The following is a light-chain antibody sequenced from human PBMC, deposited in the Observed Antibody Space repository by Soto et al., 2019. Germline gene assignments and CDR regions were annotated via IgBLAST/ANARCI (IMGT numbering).Light chain of an antibody. CDR1: QSVSSN. Sequence: EIVMTQSPATLSVSPGARATLSCRASQSVSSNLTWYQQKPGQAPRLLIFGASTRATGIPARFSGSGSGTEFTLTISSLQSEDFAVYYCQQYNEWPPLTFGGGTKVDIK. CDR2: GAS. V-gene: IGKV3-15*01. J-gene: IGKJ4*01. CDR3: QQYNEWPPLT.